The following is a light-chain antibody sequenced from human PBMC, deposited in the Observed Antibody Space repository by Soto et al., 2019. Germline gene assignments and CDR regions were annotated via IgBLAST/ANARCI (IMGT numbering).Light chain of an antibody. CDR1: LPISNY. CDR2: DAS. Sequence: DTQMTQSPSSLSASVGDRVAITCRASLPISNYLAWYQQKPGEAPKLLIYDASTLESGVPSRFSGSGSETQFTLTISSLQPEDFATYYCQQHYTYTWTFGQGAKVDI. CDR3: QQHYTYTWT. J-gene: IGKJ1*01. V-gene: IGKV1-5*01.